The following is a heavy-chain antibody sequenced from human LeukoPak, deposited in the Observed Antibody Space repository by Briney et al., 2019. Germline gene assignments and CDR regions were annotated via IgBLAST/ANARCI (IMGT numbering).Heavy chain of an antibody. Sequence: GGSLRLSCAAPGFTFSSYWMSWVRQAPGKGLGWVANIKQDGSEKYYVDSVKGRFTISRDNAKNSLYLQMNSLRAEDTAVYYCARGIAAGGIVSYYYYYMDVWGKGTTVTVSS. D-gene: IGHD6-13*01. CDR2: IKQDGSEK. V-gene: IGHV3-7*04. CDR1: GFTFSSYW. J-gene: IGHJ6*03. CDR3: ARGIAAGGIVSYYYYYMDV.